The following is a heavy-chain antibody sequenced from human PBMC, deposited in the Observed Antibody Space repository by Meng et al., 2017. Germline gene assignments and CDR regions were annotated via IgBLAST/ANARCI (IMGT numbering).Heavy chain of an antibody. J-gene: IGHJ4*02. CDR2: IWYDGSNK. CDR3: ARDASYSSGWYYFDY. V-gene: IGHV3-33*01. Sequence: GGSLRLSCAASGFTFSSYGMHWVRQAPGKGLEWVAVIWYDGSNKYYADSVKGRFTISRDNSKNTLYLQMNSLRAEDTAVYYCARDASYSSGWYYFDYWGQGTLVTV. CDR1: GFTFSSYG. D-gene: IGHD6-19*01.